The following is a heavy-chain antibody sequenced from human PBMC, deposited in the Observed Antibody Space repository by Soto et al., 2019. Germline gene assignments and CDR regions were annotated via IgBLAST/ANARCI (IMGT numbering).Heavy chain of an antibody. D-gene: IGHD2-21*02. CDR1: GGTFSSYA. J-gene: IGHJ6*02. CDR3: ARWKHIVVVTAPPPYGMDV. V-gene: IGHV1-69*01. Sequence: QVQLVQSGAEVKKPGSSVKVSCKASGGTFSSYAISWVRQAPGQGLEWMGGIIPIFGTANYAQKFQGRVTITADESTSTAYMELSSLRSEDTAVYYCARWKHIVVVTAPPPYGMDVWGQGTTVTVSS. CDR2: IIPIFGTA.